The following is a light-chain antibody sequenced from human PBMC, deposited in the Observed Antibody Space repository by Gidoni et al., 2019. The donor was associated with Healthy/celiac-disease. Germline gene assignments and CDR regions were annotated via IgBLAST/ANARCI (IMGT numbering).Light chain of an antibody. Sequence: DIQLTQSPSSLSASVGDRVTITCRASQSISSYLNWYHQKPGEAPKLLIDAASSLQSGVPSRFSGSGSGTDFTLTISSLQPEDFATYYCQQSYSTPFTFGPGTKVDIK. V-gene: IGKV1-39*01. CDR2: AAS. CDR1: QSISSY. CDR3: QQSYSTPFT. J-gene: IGKJ3*01.